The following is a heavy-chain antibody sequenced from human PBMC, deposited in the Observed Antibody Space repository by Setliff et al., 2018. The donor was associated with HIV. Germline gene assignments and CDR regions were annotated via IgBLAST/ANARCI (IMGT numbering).Heavy chain of an antibody. Sequence: SETLSLTCTVSGDSVSRRSYYWSWIRQPPGKGLEWIGYIYYSGSTHYNPSLKSRLTVSKDTSKSQVVLTMTNMDPVDTATYYCARIVFGGYRSTWCQDYWGQGTLVTVSS. J-gene: IGHJ4*02. CDR1: GDSVSRRSYY. CDR3: ARIVFGGYRSTWCQDY. CDR2: IYYSGST. D-gene: IGHD6-13*01. V-gene: IGHV4-61*01.